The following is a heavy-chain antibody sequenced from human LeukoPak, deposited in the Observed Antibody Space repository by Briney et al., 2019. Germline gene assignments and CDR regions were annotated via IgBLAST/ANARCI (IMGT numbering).Heavy chain of an antibody. CDR2: IIPIFGTA. J-gene: IGHJ4*02. Sequence: SVKVSCKASGGTFSSYAISWVRQAPGQGLEWMGGIIPIFGTANYAQKFQGRVTITADKSTSTAYMELSSLRSEDTAVYYCAGELSPYNWNSVFNYWGQGTLVTVSS. CDR3: AGELSPYNWNSVFNY. CDR1: GGTFSSYA. D-gene: IGHD1-7*01. V-gene: IGHV1-69*06.